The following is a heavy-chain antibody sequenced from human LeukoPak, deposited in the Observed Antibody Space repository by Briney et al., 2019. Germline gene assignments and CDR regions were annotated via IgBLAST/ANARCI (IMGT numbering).Heavy chain of an antibody. D-gene: IGHD2-15*01. CDR1: GGSISSSSYY. J-gene: IGHJ5*02. CDR3: ARQVARDNWFDP. CDR2: IYYSGST. Sequence: SETLSLTCTVSGGSISSSSYYWGWIRQPPGKGLEWIGSIYYSGSTYYNPSLKSRVTISVDTSKNQFSLKLSSVTAADTAVYYCARQVARDNWFDPWGQGTLVTVSS. V-gene: IGHV4-39*01.